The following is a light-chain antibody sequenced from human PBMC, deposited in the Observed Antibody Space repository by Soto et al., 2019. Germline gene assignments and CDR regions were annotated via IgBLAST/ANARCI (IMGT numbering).Light chain of an antibody. CDR1: QSVSSY. V-gene: IGKV3-11*01. CDR2: DAS. CDR3: RRGGNGLVYP. Sequence: EIVLTQSPATLSLSPGERATLSCRASQSVSSYLAWYQQKPGQAPRLVIHDASNRANGIPARFSGSGSGTDLPSPTSSLGLEVFAVFYFRRGGNGLVYPFGQGT. J-gene: IGKJ2*01.